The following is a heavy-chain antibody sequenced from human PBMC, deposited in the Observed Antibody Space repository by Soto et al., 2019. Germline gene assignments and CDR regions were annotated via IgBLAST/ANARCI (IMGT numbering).Heavy chain of an antibody. D-gene: IGHD6-19*01. CDR3: ARVGKQWLVTIHFDY. Sequence: SVKVSCKASGGTFSSYAISWVRQAPGQGLEWMGVIIPIFGTANYAQKFQGRVTITADKSTSTAYMELSSLRSEDTAVYYCARVGKQWLVTIHFDYWGQGTLVTVSS. V-gene: IGHV1-69*06. J-gene: IGHJ4*02. CDR1: GGTFSSYA. CDR2: IIPIFGTA.